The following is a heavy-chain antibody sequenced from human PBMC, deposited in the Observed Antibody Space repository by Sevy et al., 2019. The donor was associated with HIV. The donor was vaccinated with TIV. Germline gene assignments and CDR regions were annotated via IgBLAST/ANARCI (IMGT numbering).Heavy chain of an antibody. CDR3: TRVEGAADWCMDV. J-gene: IGHJ6*02. Sequence: GGSLRLSCRASGFTFDDYTMSWVRQAPGKGLEWVAFIRSKAYGGTTEYAASVKGRFTISRDESKSIAYLQMNSLKTEDTAVYYCTRVEGAADWCMDVCGQGTTATVSS. CDR2: IRSKAYGGTT. D-gene: IGHD3-9*01. CDR1: GFTFDDYT. V-gene: IGHV3-49*04.